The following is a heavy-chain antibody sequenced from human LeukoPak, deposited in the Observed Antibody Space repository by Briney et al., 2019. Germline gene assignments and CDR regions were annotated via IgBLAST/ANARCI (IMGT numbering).Heavy chain of an antibody. J-gene: IGHJ4*02. CDR2: IDTNNGET. CDR1: VYNLVAYG. Sequence: ASVKVSCKSSVYNLVAYGLSWVRQAPGQGLAWMGWIDTNNGETNYTQRFLGRVTMTTDTSTNTAYMELRSLRSDDTAVFYCVRDVDQRLDYWGQGTLVTVSS. CDR3: VRDVDQRLDY. V-gene: IGHV1-18*01.